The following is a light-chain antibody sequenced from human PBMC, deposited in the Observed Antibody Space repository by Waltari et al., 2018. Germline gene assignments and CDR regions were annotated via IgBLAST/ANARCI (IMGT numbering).Light chain of an antibody. J-gene: IGKJ1*01. V-gene: IGKV1-5*03. CDR3: QQYSDDWT. CDR1: QSINRL. CDR2: RAT. Sequence: DIQMTQSPSTLSASVGDTVSITCRASQSINRLLAWYQQKPGKAPNRLIYRATTLESGVPSRFSGSESGEEFTLSISSLQPDDFATYYCQQYSDDWTCGEGTKVEIK.